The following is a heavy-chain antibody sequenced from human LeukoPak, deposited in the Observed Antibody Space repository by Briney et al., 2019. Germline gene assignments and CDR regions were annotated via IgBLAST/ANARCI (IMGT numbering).Heavy chain of an antibody. CDR2: ISSTSSTI. V-gene: IGHV3-48*01. J-gene: IGHJ6*03. CDR3: ARDLYYFGSGSYTYYMDV. CDR1: GFTFSSYS. Sequence: GGSLRLSCAASGFTFSSYSMNWVRQAPGKGLEWVSYISSTSSTIYYAGSVKGRFTISRDNARNSLYLQMNSLRAEDTAVYYCARDLYYFGSGSYTYYMDVWGKGTTATVSS. D-gene: IGHD3-10*01.